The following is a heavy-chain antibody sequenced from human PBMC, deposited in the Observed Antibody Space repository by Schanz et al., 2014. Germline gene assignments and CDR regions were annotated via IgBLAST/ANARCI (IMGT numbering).Heavy chain of an antibody. J-gene: IGHJ3*02. V-gene: IGHV1-18*01. CDR1: GYIFGSHG. CDR3: ARVHIATYHYNSPGAFDI. D-gene: IGHD3-10*01. CDR2: INARTGNT. Sequence: QLMQSGSEVRKPGASVKVSCKASGYIFGSHGMTWVRQAPGQGPELMGWINARTGNTQYAQKFQGRVNMTRDTVTTTVHLELTRLRTDDTAIYYCARVHIATYHYNSPGAFDIWGQGTRVTVSS.